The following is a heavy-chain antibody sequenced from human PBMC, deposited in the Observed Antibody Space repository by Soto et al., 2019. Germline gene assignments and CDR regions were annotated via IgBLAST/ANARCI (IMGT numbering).Heavy chain of an antibody. CDR3: ARDYYYTVDY. V-gene: IGHV3-74*01. Sequence: GGSLRLSCAASGLTFSSYGMHWVRQAPGKGLEWVSRIHNDGYSTIYADSVKGRFTIYRDNAKNTLYLQMNSLRVEDTAVYYCARDYYYTVDYWGQGTLVTV. CDR2: IHNDGYST. CDR1: GLTFSSYG. J-gene: IGHJ4*02. D-gene: IGHD3-22*01.